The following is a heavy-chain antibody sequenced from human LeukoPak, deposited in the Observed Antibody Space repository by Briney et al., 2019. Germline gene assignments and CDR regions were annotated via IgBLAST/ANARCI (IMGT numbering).Heavy chain of an antibody. CDR2: IYYSGST. J-gene: IGHJ6*03. V-gene: IGHV4-59*11. CDR1: GGSISSHD. D-gene: IGHD3-3*01. Sequence: SETLSLTCTVSGGSISSHDWSWIRQPPGKGLEWIGYIYYSGSTNYNPSLKSRVTISVDTSKNQFSLKLSSVTAADTAVYYCARAVGYDFWSGYHYYYYQYMDVWGKGTTVTVSS. CDR3: ARAVGYDFWSGYHYYYYQYMDV.